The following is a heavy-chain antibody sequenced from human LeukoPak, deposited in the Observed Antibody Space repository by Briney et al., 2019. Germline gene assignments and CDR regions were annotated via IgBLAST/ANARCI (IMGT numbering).Heavy chain of an antibody. CDR2: IFWNDEK. V-gene: IGHV2-5*01. D-gene: IGHD2-15*01. J-gene: IGHJ6*02. CDR3: AHRYCSGGSCYYYYGVDV. Sequence: SGPTLVNPTQTLTLTCTFSGFSLSTSGVGVGWIRQPPGKALEWLALIFWNDEKRYSPPLNGRLTITKDTSKNQVVLTMTNMDPVDTATYYCAHRYCSGGSCYYYYGVDVWGQGTTVTVSS. CDR1: GFSLSTSGVG.